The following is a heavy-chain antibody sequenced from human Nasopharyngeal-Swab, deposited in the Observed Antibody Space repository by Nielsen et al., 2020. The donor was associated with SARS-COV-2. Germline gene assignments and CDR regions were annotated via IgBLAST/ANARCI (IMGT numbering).Heavy chain of an antibody. D-gene: IGHD6-13*01. CDR1: GYTFTGYY. Sequence: ASVKVSCKASGYTFTGYYMHWVRQAPGQGLEWMGWINPNSGGTNYAQKFQGRVTMTRDTSISTAYMELSRLRSDDTAVCYCARDGSSSWYEQLDYWGQGTLVTVSS. CDR3: ARDGSSSWYEQLDY. CDR2: INPNSGGT. V-gene: IGHV1-2*02. J-gene: IGHJ4*02.